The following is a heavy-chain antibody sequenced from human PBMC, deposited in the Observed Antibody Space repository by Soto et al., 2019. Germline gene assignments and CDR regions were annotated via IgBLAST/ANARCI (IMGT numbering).Heavy chain of an antibody. J-gene: IGHJ6*02. CDR1: GFSLSNARMG. CDR3: ARIRFLEWLEYYYYYGMDV. D-gene: IGHD3-3*01. V-gene: IGHV2-26*01. CDR2: IFSNDEK. Sequence: SGPTLVNPTETLTLTCTVSGFSLSNARMGVSWIRQPPGNALEWLAHIFSNDEKSYSTSLKSRPTISKDTSKSQVVLTMTNMDPVDTATYYCARIRFLEWLEYYYYYGMDVWGQGTTVTVSS.